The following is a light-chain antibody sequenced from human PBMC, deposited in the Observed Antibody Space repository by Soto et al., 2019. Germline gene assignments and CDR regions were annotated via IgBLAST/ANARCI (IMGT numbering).Light chain of an antibody. CDR2: NVY. V-gene: IGLV2-14*03. CDR3: SSYTTSNTVI. Sequence: QSALTQPASVSGSPGQSITISCTGTSSDIGYYDFVSWYQQHPDKAPKVIIYNVYHRPSGVSNRFSGSKSGNTASLTISGLQAEDEGNYYCSSYTTSNTVIIGGGSQLTVL. J-gene: IGLJ2*01. CDR1: SSDIGYYDF.